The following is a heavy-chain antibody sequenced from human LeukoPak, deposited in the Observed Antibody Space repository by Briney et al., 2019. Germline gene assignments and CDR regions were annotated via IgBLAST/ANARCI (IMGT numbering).Heavy chain of an antibody. J-gene: IGHJ4*02. V-gene: IGHV4-4*02. CDR2: VNLQGGT. Sequence: PSGTLSLTCDVSGVTITQTNYWTWVRRPPGKGLEWIGEVNLQGGTNYNPSLLRRVAISVDTSANHVSLQMTSVPAADTAVCYSAREGGAYRPLDYSGQGTLVTVSS. CDR1: GVTITQTNY. D-gene: IGHD3-16*01. CDR3: AREGGAYRPLDY.